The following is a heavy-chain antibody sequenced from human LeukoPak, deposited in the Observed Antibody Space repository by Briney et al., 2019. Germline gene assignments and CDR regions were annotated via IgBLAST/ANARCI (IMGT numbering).Heavy chain of an antibody. Sequence: PSETLSLTCAVYGGSFSGYYWSWIRQPPGKGLEWIGEINHSGSTNYNPSLKGRVTISVDTSKNQFSLKLSSVTAADTAVYYCAREGSGNTAMAAPDYWGQGTLVTVSS. CDR1: GGSFSGYY. J-gene: IGHJ4*02. V-gene: IGHV4-34*01. CDR3: AREGSGNTAMAAPDY. CDR2: INHSGST. D-gene: IGHD5-18*01.